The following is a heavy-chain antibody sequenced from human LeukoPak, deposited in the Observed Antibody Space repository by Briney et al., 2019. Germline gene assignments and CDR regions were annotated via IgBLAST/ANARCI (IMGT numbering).Heavy chain of an antibody. D-gene: IGHD2-2*01. CDR3: ARDEEYCSSTRCSNYFDY. V-gene: IGHV1-69*13. Sequence: SVKVSCKASGGTFCSYAISWVRQAPGQGLEWMGGIIPIFGTANYAQKFQGRVTITADESTSTAYMELSSLRSEDTAVYYCARDEEYCSSTRCSNYFDYWGQGTLVTVSS. J-gene: IGHJ4*02. CDR1: GGTFCSYA. CDR2: IIPIFGTA.